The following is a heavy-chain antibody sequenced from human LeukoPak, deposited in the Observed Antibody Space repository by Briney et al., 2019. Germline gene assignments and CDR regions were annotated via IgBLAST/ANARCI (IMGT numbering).Heavy chain of an antibody. CDR1: GFTFSSYS. D-gene: IGHD3-10*01. CDR3: ARERFGNPYYMDV. CDR2: ISSSSSTI. Sequence: GGSLRLSCAASGFTFSSYSMNWVRQAPGKGLEWVSYISSSSSTIYYADSVKGRFTISRDNAKNSLYLQMNSLRAEDTAVYYCARERFGNPYYMDVWGKGTTVTVSS. V-gene: IGHV3-48*01. J-gene: IGHJ6*03.